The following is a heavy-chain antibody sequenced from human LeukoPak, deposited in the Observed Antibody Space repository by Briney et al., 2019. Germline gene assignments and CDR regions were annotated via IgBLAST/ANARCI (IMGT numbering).Heavy chain of an antibody. CDR3: ARDFSGYDCNFDY. Sequence: GGSLRLSCAASGFTFSTYTMNWVRQAPGKGLEWVSFISSSSYMYYADSVKGRFTISRDNTKKSLYLQMNSLRAEDTAVYYCARDFSGYDCNFDYWGQGTLVTVSS. D-gene: IGHD5-12*01. J-gene: IGHJ4*02. CDR1: GFTFSTYT. CDR2: ISSSSYM. V-gene: IGHV3-21*01.